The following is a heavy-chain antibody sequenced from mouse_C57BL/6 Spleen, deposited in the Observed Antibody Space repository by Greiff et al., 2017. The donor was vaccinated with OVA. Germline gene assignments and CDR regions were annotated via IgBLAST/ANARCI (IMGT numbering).Heavy chain of an antibody. CDR2: ISDGGSYT. D-gene: IGHD2-12*01. CDR3: ARDCYSFWYFDV. V-gene: IGHV5-4*01. J-gene: IGHJ1*03. Sequence: EVQLQESGGGLVKPGGSLKLSCAASGFTFSSYAMSWVRQTPEKRLEWVATISDGGSYTYYPDNVKGRFTISRDNAKNNLYLQMSHLKSEDTAMYYCARDCYSFWYFDVWGTGTTVTVSS. CDR1: GFTFSSYA.